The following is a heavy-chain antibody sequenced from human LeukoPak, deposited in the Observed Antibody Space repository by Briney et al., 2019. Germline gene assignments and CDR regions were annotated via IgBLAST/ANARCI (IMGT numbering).Heavy chain of an antibody. D-gene: IGHD3-3*01. CDR2: ISAYDGNT. Sequence: VASVKVSCKASGYTFSSYGISWVRQAPGQGLEWMGWISAYDGNTDYAQNLQGRVTMTTDTSTSTAYMELRSLRSDDTALYYCARVFALRFLQSDYWGQGTLVTVSS. CDR1: GYTFSSYG. CDR3: ARVFALRFLQSDY. V-gene: IGHV1-18*01. J-gene: IGHJ4*02.